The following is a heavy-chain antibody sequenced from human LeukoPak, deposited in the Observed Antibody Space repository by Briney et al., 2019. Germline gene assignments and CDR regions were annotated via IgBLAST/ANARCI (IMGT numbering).Heavy chain of an antibody. D-gene: IGHD1-26*01. CDR2: INPNSGGT. CDR1: GYTFTGYY. CDR3: ARDLGELLPQGDY. V-gene: IGHV1-2*02. J-gene: IGHJ4*02. Sequence: GASVKVSCKASGYTFTGYYMHWVRQAPGQGLEWMGWINPNSGGTNYAQKFQGRVTMTRDTSISTAYMELSRPRSDDTAVYYCARDLGELLPQGDYWGQGTLVTVSS.